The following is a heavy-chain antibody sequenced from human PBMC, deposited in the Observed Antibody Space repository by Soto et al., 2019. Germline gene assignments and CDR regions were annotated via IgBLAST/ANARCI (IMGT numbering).Heavy chain of an antibody. V-gene: IGHV1-3*01. D-gene: IGHD2-15*01. J-gene: IGHJ6*03. CDR1: GYTFTSYA. CDR3: ARDATYCSGGSCYGSYYYYYYMDV. CDR2: INAGNGNT. Sequence: ASVKVSCKASGYTFTSYAMHWVRQAPGQRLEWMGWINAGNGNTKYSQKFQGRVTITRDTSASTAYMELSSLRSEDTAVYYCARDATYCSGGSCYGSYYYYYYMDVWGKGTTVTVSS.